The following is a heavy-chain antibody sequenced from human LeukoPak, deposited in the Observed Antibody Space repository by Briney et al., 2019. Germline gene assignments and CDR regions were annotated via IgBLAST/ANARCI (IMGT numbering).Heavy chain of an antibody. CDR1: GFSVSNYG. CDR3: ARARIAAAGTGAFDV. V-gene: IGHV3-23*01. J-gene: IGHJ3*01. CDR2: FSATDGSA. Sequence: GGSLRLSCAASGFSVSNYGMTWVRRAPGKGLEWVSAFSATDGSAQYAESVKGRFTISRDNSKNSLYLQLNSLWDDDTAVYYCARARIAAAGTGAFDVWGQGTMVTVSS. D-gene: IGHD6-13*01.